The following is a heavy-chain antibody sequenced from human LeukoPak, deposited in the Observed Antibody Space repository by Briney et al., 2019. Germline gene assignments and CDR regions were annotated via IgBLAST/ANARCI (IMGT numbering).Heavy chain of an antibody. CDR2: IDPTDSYT. J-gene: IGHJ5*02. D-gene: IGHD4-17*01. CDR1: GYSFTSYW. V-gene: IGHV5-10-1*01. Sequence: RGESLKISCKGSGYSFTSYWISWVRQMPGKGLEWMGRIDPTDSYTNYRPSFQGHVTISADKSISTVYPHWSSLKASDTAMYYCARQLRVGTVQGFDPWGQGTLVTVSS. CDR3: ARQLRVGTVQGFDP.